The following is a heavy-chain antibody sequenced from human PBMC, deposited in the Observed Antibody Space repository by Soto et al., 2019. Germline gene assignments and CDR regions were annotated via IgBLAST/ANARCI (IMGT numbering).Heavy chain of an antibody. CDR1: GGTFSSYA. CDR2: IIPIFGTA. CDR3: ARDSMRCGWPDYSDY. Sequence: QVQLVQSGAEVKKPGSSVKVSCKASGGTFSSYAISWVRQAPGQGLEWMGGIIPIFGTANYAQKFQGRVTITADESTSTAYMELSRLRSEDTAVYYCARDSMRCGWPDYSDYWGQGTLVTVSS. D-gene: IGHD6-19*01. J-gene: IGHJ4*02. V-gene: IGHV1-69*01.